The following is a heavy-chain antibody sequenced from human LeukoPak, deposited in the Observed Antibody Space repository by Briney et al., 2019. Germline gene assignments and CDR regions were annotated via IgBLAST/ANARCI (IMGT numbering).Heavy chain of an antibody. D-gene: IGHD3-10*01. CDR1: GFTFSSYS. Sequence: GGSLRLSCAASGFTFSSYSMNWVRQAPGKGLEWVSSISTSSSYIYYADSVKGRFTISRDNAKNSLFLQMNSLRAEDTAVYYCARNMVRGYDDAFDIWGQGTMVTVSS. V-gene: IGHV3-21*01. CDR3: ARNMVRGYDDAFDI. J-gene: IGHJ3*02. CDR2: ISTSSSYI.